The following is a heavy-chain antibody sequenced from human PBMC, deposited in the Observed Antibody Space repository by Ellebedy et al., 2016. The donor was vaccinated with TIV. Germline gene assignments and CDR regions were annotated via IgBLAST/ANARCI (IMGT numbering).Heavy chain of an antibody. Sequence: GGSLRLSCAASGLTFSSYSMNWVRQAPGKGLEWVAVISYDGSNKYYADSVKGRFTISRDNSKNTLYLQMNSLRAEDTAVYYCARDEGSGSHYYYYYGMDVWGQGTTVTVSS. J-gene: IGHJ6*02. CDR2: ISYDGSNK. CDR1: GLTFSSYS. D-gene: IGHD3-10*01. CDR3: ARDEGSGSHYYYYYGMDV. V-gene: IGHV3-30*03.